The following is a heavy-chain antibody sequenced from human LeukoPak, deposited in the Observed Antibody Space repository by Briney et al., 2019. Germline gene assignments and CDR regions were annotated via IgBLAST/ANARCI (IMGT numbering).Heavy chain of an antibody. CDR1: GGSVSSGGYY. J-gene: IGHJ4*02. Sequence: PSETLSLTCNVSGGSVSSGGYYWSWIRQPAGKGLEWIGRIYASGSTEYNPSLKSRVTITVDTSKNQFSLKLSPVTAADTAVYYRATGGAYADFWGQGILVTVSS. D-gene: IGHD2-2*01. V-gene: IGHV4-61*02. CDR2: IYASGST. CDR3: ATGGAYADF.